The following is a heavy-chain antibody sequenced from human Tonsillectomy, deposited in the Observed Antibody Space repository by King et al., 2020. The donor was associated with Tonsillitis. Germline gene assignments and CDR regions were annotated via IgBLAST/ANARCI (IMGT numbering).Heavy chain of an antibody. D-gene: IGHD3/OR15-3a*01. Sequence: VQLQESGPGLVKPSETLSLTCTVSGGSISSYYWSWIRPPPGKGLEWIGYIYYSGSTNYNPSLKSRVTISVDTSKNQFSLKLSSVTAADTAVYYCAGGSVGHSYYYGMDVWGQGTTVTVSS. V-gene: IGHV4-59*01. CDR3: AGGSVGHSYYYGMDV. J-gene: IGHJ6*02. CDR1: GGSISSYY. CDR2: IYYSGST.